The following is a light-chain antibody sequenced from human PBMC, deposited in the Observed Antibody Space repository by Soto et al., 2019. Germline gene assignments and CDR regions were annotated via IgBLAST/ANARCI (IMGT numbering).Light chain of an antibody. V-gene: IGKV3-20*01. Sequence: EVVLTQSPATLSLSPGDRAALSCKASQSVHNFLAWYQQKPGQAPRLLIYGASNRAAGIPARFSGSGSGTDFTLTIRRLEPDDFAVYYCQQYGSSPRTFGQGTKVDIK. CDR2: GAS. J-gene: IGKJ1*01. CDR1: QSVHNF. CDR3: QQYGSSPRT.